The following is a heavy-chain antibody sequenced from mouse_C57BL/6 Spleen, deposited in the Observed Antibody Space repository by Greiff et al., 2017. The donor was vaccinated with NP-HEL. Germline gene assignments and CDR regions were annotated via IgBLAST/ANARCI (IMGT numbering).Heavy chain of an antibody. CDR3: ARDYGSTCAD. CDR2: IDPSDSYT. CDR1: GYTFTSYW. Sequence: VQLQQPGAELVRPGTSVKLSCKASGYTFTSYWMHWVKQRPGQGLEWIGVIDPSDSYTNYNQKFKGKATLTVDTSSSTAYMQLSSLTSEDSAVYYCARDYGSTCADWGKGTLVTVSA. J-gene: IGHJ3*01. V-gene: IGHV1-59*01. D-gene: IGHD1-1*01.